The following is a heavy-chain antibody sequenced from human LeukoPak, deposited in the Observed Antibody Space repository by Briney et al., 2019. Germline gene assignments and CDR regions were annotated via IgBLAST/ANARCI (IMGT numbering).Heavy chain of an antibody. Sequence: GGSLRLSCAASGFPFSSYGMHWVRQAPGKGLEWVAVIWYDGSNRYYADSVKGRFTISRDNSKNTLYLETNSLRAEDTAVYYCVGLGTNYYGLRWGQGTLVTVSS. J-gene: IGHJ4*02. CDR3: VGLGTNYYGLR. CDR1: GFPFSSYG. D-gene: IGHD3-10*01. CDR2: IWYDGSNR. V-gene: IGHV3-33*01.